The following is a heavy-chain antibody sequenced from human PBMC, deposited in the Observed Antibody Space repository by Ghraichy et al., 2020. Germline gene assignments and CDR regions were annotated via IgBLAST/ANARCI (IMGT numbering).Heavy chain of an antibody. CDR2: IYYSGST. CDR3: ARQSSSSWYGTEYFQH. Sequence: TLSLTCTVSGGSISSSSYYWGWIRQPPGKGLEWIGSIYYSGSTYYNPSLKSRVTISVDTSKNQFSLKLSSVTAADTAVYYCARQSSSSWYGTEYFQHWGQGTLVTVSS. D-gene: IGHD6-13*01. J-gene: IGHJ1*01. V-gene: IGHV4-39*01. CDR1: GGSISSSSYY.